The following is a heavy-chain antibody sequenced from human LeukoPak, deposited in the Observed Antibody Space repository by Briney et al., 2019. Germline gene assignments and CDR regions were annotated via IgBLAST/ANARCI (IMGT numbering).Heavy chain of an antibody. CDR1: GFTFSNYN. CDR3: ARDKEEGSSSGSVFDI. Sequence: PGGSLRLSCAASGFTFSNYNMHWVRQTPGKGLEWVANIKEDGSKTYYVDSVKGRFTISRDNAKNSLYLQLNTLRAEDTAIYYCARDKEEGSSSGSVFDIWGQGTMVTVSS. J-gene: IGHJ3*02. V-gene: IGHV3-7*01. CDR2: IKEDGSKT. D-gene: IGHD6-19*01.